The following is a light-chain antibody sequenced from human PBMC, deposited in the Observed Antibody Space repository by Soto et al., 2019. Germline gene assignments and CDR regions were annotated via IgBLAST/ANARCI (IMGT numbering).Light chain of an antibody. CDR2: GAS. CDR1: QSVSSNY. Sequence: EIVLTQSPGTLSLSPGERATLSCRASQSVSSNYLAWYQQKPGQAPRLLISGASSRATGIPDRFSGSGSGTDFTLTISRLEPEDFAVYYGQQYGSSPRSNFGGGTKVEIK. CDR3: QQYGSSPRSN. J-gene: IGKJ4*01. V-gene: IGKV3-20*01.